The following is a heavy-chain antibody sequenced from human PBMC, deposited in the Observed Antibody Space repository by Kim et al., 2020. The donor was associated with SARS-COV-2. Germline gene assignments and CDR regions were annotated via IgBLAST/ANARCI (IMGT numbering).Heavy chain of an antibody. CDR1: GYTFTSYG. J-gene: IGHJ5*02. V-gene: IGHV1-18*01. Sequence: ASVKVSCKASGYTFTSYGISWVRQAPGQGLEWMGWISAYNVNTNYAQKLQGRVTMTTDTSTSTAYMELRSLRSDDTAVYYCARVDSSSWYFWFDPWGQGTLVTVSS. CDR3: ARVDSSSWYFWFDP. D-gene: IGHD6-13*01. CDR2: ISAYNVNT.